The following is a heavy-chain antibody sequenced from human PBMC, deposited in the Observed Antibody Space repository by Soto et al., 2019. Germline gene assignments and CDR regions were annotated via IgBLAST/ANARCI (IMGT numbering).Heavy chain of an antibody. V-gene: IGHV4-4*07. Sequence: PSETLSLTCTVSGGSISSYYWSWIRQPAGKGLEWIGRIYTSGSTNYNPSLKSRVTMSVDTSKNQFSLKLSSVTAADTAVYYCARGGRYYYDSSGYYDRRGYFDYWGQGTLVTVSS. CDR1: GGSISSYY. CDR2: IYTSGST. D-gene: IGHD3-22*01. J-gene: IGHJ4*02. CDR3: ARGGRYYYDSSGYYDRRGYFDY.